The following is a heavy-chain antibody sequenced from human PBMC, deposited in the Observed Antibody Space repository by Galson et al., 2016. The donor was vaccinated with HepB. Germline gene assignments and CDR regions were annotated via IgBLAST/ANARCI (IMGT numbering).Heavy chain of an antibody. CDR1: GGTFSNYA. J-gene: IGHJ4*02. D-gene: IGHD4-17*01. CDR2: SIPIFGTA. Sequence: SVKVSCKASGGTFSNYAISWVRQAPGQGLEWMGGSIPIFGTANYAQKFQGRVTITADESTSTAYMELSSLRSEDTAVYYCARGPIYGDSRDWGQGTLVTVSS. V-gene: IGHV1-69*13. CDR3: ARGPIYGDSRD.